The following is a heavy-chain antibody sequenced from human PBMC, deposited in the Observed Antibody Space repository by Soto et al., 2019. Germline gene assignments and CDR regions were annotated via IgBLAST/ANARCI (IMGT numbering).Heavy chain of an antibody. J-gene: IGHJ5*02. D-gene: IGHD6-19*01. Sequence: PSETLSLTCTVSGGSISSGGYYWSWVRQHPGRALEWIGYIYYSGSTYYNPSLKSRVTISVDTSKNQFSLRLSSVTAADTAVYYCARALYSSGWYSWFDPWGRGTLVTVSS. CDR3: ARALYSSGWYSWFDP. V-gene: IGHV4-31*03. CDR1: GGSISSGGYY. CDR2: IYYSGST.